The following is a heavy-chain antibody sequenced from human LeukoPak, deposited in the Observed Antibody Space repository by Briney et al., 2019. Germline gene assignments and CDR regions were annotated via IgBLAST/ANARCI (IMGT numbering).Heavy chain of an antibody. D-gene: IGHD3-22*01. CDR3: ARVYYDTSGYGSYFDY. V-gene: IGHV1-69*05. J-gene: IGHJ4*02. Sequence: ASVKVSYKASGGTVSIYAISWERQAPGQGQEWMGGIIPIFGTANYAQKLQGRVTMTTDTSTSTAYMELRSLRSDDTAVYYCARVYYDTSGYGSYFDYWGQGTLVTVSS. CDR2: IIPIFGTA. CDR1: GGTVSIYA.